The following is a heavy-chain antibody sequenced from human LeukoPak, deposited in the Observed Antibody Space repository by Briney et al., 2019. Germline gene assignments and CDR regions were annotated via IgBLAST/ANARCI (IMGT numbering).Heavy chain of an antibody. CDR3: ARDRGVTAAAGYIYY. J-gene: IGHJ4*02. Sequence: WASVKVSCKASGGTFSSYAISWVRQAPGQGLEWMGGIIPIFGTASYAQKFQGRVTITADESTSTAYMELSSLRSEDTAVYYCARDRGVTAAAGYIYYWGQGTLVTVSS. CDR1: GGTFSSYA. CDR2: IIPIFGTA. D-gene: IGHD6-13*01. V-gene: IGHV1-69*13.